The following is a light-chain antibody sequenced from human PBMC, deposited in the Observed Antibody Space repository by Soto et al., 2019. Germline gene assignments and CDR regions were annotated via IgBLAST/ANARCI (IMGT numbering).Light chain of an antibody. V-gene: IGLV2-14*01. CDR3: SSYTSGSHYV. CDR2: DVS. CDR1: SSDVGGYKF. Sequence: QSVLTHPVSVSGSPGQSLPIFCTGTSSDVGGYKFVSWYQQHPGKAPKFIIYDVSIRPSGVSNRFSGSKSGNTASLTISGLQAEDEADYYCSSYTSGSHYVFGTGTKATVL. J-gene: IGLJ1*01.